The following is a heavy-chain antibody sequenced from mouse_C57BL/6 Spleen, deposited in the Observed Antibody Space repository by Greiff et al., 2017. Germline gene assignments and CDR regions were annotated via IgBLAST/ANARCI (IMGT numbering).Heavy chain of an antibody. CDR3: ARVYRKLGEDAMDY. CDR1: GFTFSSYA. CDR2: ISDGGSYT. V-gene: IGHV5-4*01. J-gene: IGHJ4*01. D-gene: IGHD4-1*01. Sequence: EVQGVESGGGLVKPGGSLKLSCAASGFTFSSYAMSWVRQTPEKRLEWVATISDGGSYTYYPDNVKGRFTISRDNAKNNLYLQMSHLKSEDTAMYYCARVYRKLGEDAMDYWGQGTSVTVSS.